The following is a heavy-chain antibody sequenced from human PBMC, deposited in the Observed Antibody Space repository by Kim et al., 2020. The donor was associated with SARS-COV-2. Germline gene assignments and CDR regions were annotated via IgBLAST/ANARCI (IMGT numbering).Heavy chain of an antibody. CDR1: GLTFIDYF. J-gene: IGHJ4*02. V-gene: IGHV3-7*05. CDR3: AAGRGWLIDF. CDR2: IKQDWSDT. D-gene: IGHD6-19*01. Sequence: GGSLRLSCAASGLTFIDYFFNCFLHAPWKFLYCVANIKQDWSDTNYVDSLNGLFTLSRDNAKNLVFLEVNTLTADDSAVYFCAAGRGWLIDFWGQGTLVTVSS.